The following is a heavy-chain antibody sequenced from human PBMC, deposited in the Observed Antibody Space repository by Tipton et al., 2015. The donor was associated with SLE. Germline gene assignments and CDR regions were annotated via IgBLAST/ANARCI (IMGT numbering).Heavy chain of an antibody. Sequence: LRLSCTVSGGSISSSSYYWGWIRQPPGKGLEWIGSIYYSGSTYYNPSLKSRVTISVDTSKNQFSLKLSSVTAAGTAVYYCVRDDGAGPYYYGMDVWGQGTTVTVSS. CDR1: GGSISSSSYY. J-gene: IGHJ6*02. V-gene: IGHV4-39*07. CDR3: VRDDGAGPYYYGMDV. CDR2: IYYSGST. D-gene: IGHD1-26*01.